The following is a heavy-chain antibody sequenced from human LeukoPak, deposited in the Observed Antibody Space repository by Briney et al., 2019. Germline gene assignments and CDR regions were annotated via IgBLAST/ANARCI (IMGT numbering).Heavy chain of an antibody. D-gene: IGHD3-22*01. V-gene: IGHV4-31*03. CDR3: AGLYDSSGYFDY. CDR1: GGSISSGGYY. J-gene: IGHJ4*02. Sequence: PSETLSLTCTVSGGSISSGGYYWSWIRQHPGKGLEWIGYISYSGSTYYNPSLKGRPTISVDSSKNQFSLRLTSVTAADTAVYYCAGLYDSSGYFDYWGQGTLVTVSS. CDR2: ISYSGST.